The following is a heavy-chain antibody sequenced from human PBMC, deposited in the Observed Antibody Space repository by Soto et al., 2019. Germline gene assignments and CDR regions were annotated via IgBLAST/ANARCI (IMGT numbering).Heavy chain of an antibody. J-gene: IGHJ2*01. CDR2: IWYDGSNK. CDR3: ARAPRGGHGSGKNHWYFDL. V-gene: IGHV3-33*01. Sequence: QVQLVESGGGVVQPGRSLRLSCAASGFTFSSYGMHWVRQAPGKGLEWVAVIWYDGSNKYYADSVKGRFTISRDNSKNTLDLQINSLRAEETAVYYCARAPRGGHGSGKNHWYFDLWGRGTLVTVSS. D-gene: IGHD3-10*01. CDR1: GFTFSSYG.